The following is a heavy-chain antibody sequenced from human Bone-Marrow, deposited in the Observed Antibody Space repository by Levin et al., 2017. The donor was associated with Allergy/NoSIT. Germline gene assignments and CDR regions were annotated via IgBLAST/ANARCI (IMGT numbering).Heavy chain of an antibody. D-gene: IGHD2-2*01. CDR2: IIPIFGTA. CDR1: GGTFSSYA. CDR3: ARDVRHGVVLVPAAMTPRWYYYGMDV. Sequence: SVKVSCKASGGTFSSYAISWVRQAPGQGLEWMGGIIPIFGTANYAQKFQGRVTITADESTSTAYMELSSLRSEDTAVYYCARDVRHGVVLVPAAMTPRWYYYGMDVWGQGTTVTVSS. V-gene: IGHV1-69*13. J-gene: IGHJ6*02.